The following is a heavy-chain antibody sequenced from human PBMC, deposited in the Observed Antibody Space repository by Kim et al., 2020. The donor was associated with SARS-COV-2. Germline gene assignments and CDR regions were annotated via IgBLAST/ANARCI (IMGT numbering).Heavy chain of an antibody. Sequence: GESLKISCKGSGYSFTSYWIGWVRQMPGKGLEWMGIIYPGDSDTRYSPSFQGQVTISADKSISTAYLQWSSLKASDTAMYYCARLRRALPTSSYYYYGMDVWGQGTTVTVSS. CDR3: ARLRRALPTSSYYYYGMDV. J-gene: IGHJ6*02. D-gene: IGHD1-1*01. CDR2: IYPGDSDT. CDR1: GYSFTSYW. V-gene: IGHV5-51*01.